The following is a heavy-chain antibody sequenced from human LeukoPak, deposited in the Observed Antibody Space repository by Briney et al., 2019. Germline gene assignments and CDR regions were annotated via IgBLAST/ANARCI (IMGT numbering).Heavy chain of an antibody. D-gene: IGHD6-13*01. CDR2: ISSNGGYT. CDR3: VKAHQRSSWYFDH. CDR1: GFTFSSYA. V-gene: IGHV3-64D*09. J-gene: IGHJ4*02. Sequence: GRSLRPSCSASGFTFSSYAMHWVRQAPGKGLEFVSAISSNGGYTYHADSVKGRFTISRDNSKNTLYLQMSSLRAEDTAVYYCVKAHQRSSWYFDHWGQGTLVTVSS.